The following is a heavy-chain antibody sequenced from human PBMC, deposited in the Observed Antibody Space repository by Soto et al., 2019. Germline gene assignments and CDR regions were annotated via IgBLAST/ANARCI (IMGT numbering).Heavy chain of an antibody. J-gene: IGHJ6*03. CDR3: ARVAVGYYYMDV. CDR2: INSDGTRT. CDR1: GFTFSNYW. V-gene: IGHV3-74*01. Sequence: EVQLVESGGGLVQPGGSLRLSCAASGFTFSNYWMHWDRQAPGKGLVWVSRINSDGTRTNYADSVKGRFTISRDNAENTLYLQMNSLTAEDTAVYYCARVAVGYYYMDVWGKGTTVTVSS.